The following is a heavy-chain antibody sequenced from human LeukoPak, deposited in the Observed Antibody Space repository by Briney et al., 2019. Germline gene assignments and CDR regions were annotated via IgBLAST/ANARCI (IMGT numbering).Heavy chain of an antibody. Sequence: ASVKVSCKASGYTFTGYYMHWVRQAPGQGLEWMGWISAYNGNTNYAQKLQGRVTMTTDTSTSTAYMELRSLRSDDTAVYYCARDNDSSGYAQYFQHWGQGTLVTVSS. CDR2: ISAYNGNT. V-gene: IGHV1-18*04. CDR1: GYTFTGYY. CDR3: ARDNDSSGYAQYFQH. D-gene: IGHD3-22*01. J-gene: IGHJ1*01.